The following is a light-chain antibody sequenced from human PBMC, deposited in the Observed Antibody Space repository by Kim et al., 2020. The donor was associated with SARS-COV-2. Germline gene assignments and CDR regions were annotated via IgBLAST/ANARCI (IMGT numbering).Light chain of an antibody. J-gene: IGKJ4*01. CDR1: QSISRW. V-gene: IGKV1-5*01. CDR2: DAS. CDR3: QQYSTNT. Sequence: LSASVGDTVTITCRASQSISRWLAWYQQKPGKAPKLLIYDASSLQSGVPSRFSGRGSGTGFTLTISSLQPDDFATYYCQQYSTNTFGGGTKVDIK.